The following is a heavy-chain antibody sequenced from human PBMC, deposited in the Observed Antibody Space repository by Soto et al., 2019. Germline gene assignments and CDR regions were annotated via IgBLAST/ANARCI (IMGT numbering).Heavy chain of an antibody. CDR1: GFTFSSYG. J-gene: IGHJ6*02. V-gene: IGHV3-30*18. D-gene: IGHD6-6*01. Sequence: GGSLRLSWAASGFTFSSYGMHGVRQAPGKGLEWVAVISYDGSNKYYADSVKGRFTISRDNSKNTLYLQMNSLRAEDTAVYYCAKGSSIGVAARLYYYGMDVWGQGTTVTVSS. CDR2: ISYDGSNK. CDR3: AKGSSIGVAARLYYYGMDV.